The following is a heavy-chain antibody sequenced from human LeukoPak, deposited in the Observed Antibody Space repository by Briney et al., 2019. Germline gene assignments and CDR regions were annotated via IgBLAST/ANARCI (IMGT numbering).Heavy chain of an antibody. CDR3: ARGRGETNGAVGGHYYDILTGYYYPRDFDY. V-gene: IGHV4-59*12. D-gene: IGHD3-9*01. CDR1: GGSISSYY. J-gene: IGHJ4*02. Sequence: PSETLSLTCTVSGGSISSYYWSWIRQPPGRGLDWIGYIYYSGSTNYNPSLKSRVTISVDTSKNQFSLKLSSVTAADTVVYYCARGRGETNGAVGGHYYDILTGYYYPRDFDYWGQGTLVTVSS. CDR2: IYYSGST.